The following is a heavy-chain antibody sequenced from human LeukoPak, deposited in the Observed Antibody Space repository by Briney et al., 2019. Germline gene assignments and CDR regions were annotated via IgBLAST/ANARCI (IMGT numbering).Heavy chain of an antibody. CDR1: GFTFRDYY. D-gene: IGHD3-10*01. J-gene: IGHJ4*02. V-gene: IGHV3-11*06. CDR3: TKAGQWTYGFQDY. Sequence: GGSLRLSCAASGFTFRDYYMSWIRQAPGKGLEWVSYISSSTSYTNYADSVKGRLTISRDNAKNALYLQMNSLRAEDTAVYYCTKAGQWTYGFQDYWGQGTLVTVSS. CDR2: ISSSTSYT.